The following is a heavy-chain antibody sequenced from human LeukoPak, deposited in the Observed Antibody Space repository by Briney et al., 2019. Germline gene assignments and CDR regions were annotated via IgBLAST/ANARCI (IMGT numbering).Heavy chain of an antibody. CDR1: GFTFSSYA. J-gene: IGHJ4*02. D-gene: IGHD2-8*01. V-gene: IGHV3-23*01. CDR2: ISGSGGST. Sequence: GGSLRLSCAASGFTFSSYAMSWVRQAPGKGLEWVSAISGSGGSTYYADSVKGRLTISRDNSKNTLYLQVNSLRAEDTAVYYCATELRMVYLDYWGQGTLVTVSS. CDR3: ATELRMVYLDY.